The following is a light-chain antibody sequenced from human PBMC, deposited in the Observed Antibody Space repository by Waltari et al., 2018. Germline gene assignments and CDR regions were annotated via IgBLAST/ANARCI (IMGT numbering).Light chain of an antibody. J-gene: IGKJ2*02. CDR2: WAS. V-gene: IGKV4-1*01. CDR1: ESVIYDSDNKNY. CDR3: QQYLSAPRT. Sequence: DIVMTQSPASLAVSLGERATINCKSSESVIYDSDNKNYLAWYQQKPGQPPKLLIHWASNRESGVPDRFSGSGSGTDFTLTISSLQAEDVAVYYCQQYLSAPRTFGQGTVLEIK.